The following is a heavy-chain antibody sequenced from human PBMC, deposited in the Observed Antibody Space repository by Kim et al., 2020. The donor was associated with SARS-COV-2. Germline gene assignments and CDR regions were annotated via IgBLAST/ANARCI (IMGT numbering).Heavy chain of an antibody. CDR3: ARVRPRVGATNDAFDI. CDR1: GFTFSSHW. D-gene: IGHD1-26*01. J-gene: IGHJ3*02. Sequence: GGSLRLSCAASGFTFSSHWMHCVRQVPGKGLVWVSRINSDGSSIGYADSVKGRFSISRDNAKSTLYLQMNSLRAEDTAEYYCARVRPRVGATNDAFDIWGQGTIVTVSS. V-gene: IGHV3-74*01. CDR2: INSDGSSI.